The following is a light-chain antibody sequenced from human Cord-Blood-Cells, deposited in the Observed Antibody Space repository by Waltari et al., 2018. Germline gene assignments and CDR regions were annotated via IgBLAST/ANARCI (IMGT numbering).Light chain of an antibody. Sequence: QSALTQPASVSGSPGQSNTISSTGTSSDVGSYNLVSWYQQHPGKAPKLMIYEGSKRPSGVSNRFSGSKSGNTASLTISGLQAEDEADYYCCSHAGSSTWVFGGGTKLTVL. CDR1: SSDVGSYNL. V-gene: IGLV2-23*01. CDR2: EGS. J-gene: IGLJ3*02. CDR3: CSHAGSSTWV.